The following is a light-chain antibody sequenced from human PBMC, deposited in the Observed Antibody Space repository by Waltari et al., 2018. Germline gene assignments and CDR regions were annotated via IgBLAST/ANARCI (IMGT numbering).Light chain of an antibody. J-gene: IGLJ2*01. Sequence: YELRQPLSVSVALGQTARITREGDNIGRNNVHWYQHKPGQAPLHIIYRDSNRPSGIPERVSGSNSENTATLTISRVEVGDEADFFCQVWDSDTVIFGGGTSLTVL. CDR1: NIGRNN. CDR2: RDS. V-gene: IGLV3-9*01. CDR3: QVWDSDTVI.